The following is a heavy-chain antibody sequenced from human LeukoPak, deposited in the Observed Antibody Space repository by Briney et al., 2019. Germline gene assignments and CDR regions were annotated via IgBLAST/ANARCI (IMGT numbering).Heavy chain of an antibody. CDR2: INPNSGGT. J-gene: IGHJ4*02. CDR1: GYTFTGNY. D-gene: IGHD5-12*01. CDR3: ARDLEGYETEFDY. Sequence: ASVTVSCKASGYTFTGNYMHWVRQAPGQGLEWMGWINPNSGGTNYAQKFQGRVTMTRDTSISTAYMELSRLRSDDTAVYYCARDLEGYETEFDYWGQGTLVTVSS. V-gene: IGHV1-2*02.